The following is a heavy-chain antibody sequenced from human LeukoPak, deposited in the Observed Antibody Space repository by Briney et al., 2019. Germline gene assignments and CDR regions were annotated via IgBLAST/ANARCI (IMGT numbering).Heavy chain of an antibody. V-gene: IGHV1-8*02. CDR3: ARDRSSGWYWFDP. D-gene: IGHD6-19*01. CDR1: GYTFTSYG. J-gene: IGHJ5*02. CDR2: MNPNSGNT. Sequence: ASVKVSCKASGYTFTSYGISWVRQAPGQGLEWMGWMNPNSGNTGYAQKFQGRVTMTRNTSISTAYMELSSLRSEDTAVYYCARDRSSGWYWFDPWGQGTLVTVSS.